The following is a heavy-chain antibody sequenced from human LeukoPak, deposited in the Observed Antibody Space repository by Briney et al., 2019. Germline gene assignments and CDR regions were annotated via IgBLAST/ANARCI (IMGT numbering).Heavy chain of an antibody. CDR3: ARDGSSGYDESPFDY. CDR2: ISSSGSTI. V-gene: IGHV3-48*03. Sequence: GGSLRLSCAASGFTFSSYEMNWVRQAPGKGLEWVSYISSSGSTIYYADSVKGRFTISRDNAKNSLYLQMNSLRAEDTAVYYCARDGSSGYDESPFDYWGQGTLVTVSS. J-gene: IGHJ4*02. D-gene: IGHD3-22*01. CDR1: GFTFSSYE.